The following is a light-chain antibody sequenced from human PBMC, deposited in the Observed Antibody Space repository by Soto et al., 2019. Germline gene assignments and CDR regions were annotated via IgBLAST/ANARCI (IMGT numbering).Light chain of an antibody. J-gene: IGLJ1*01. CDR2: DND. CDR3: GTWDDSLYIYV. V-gene: IGLV1-51*01. Sequence: VLTQAPAVSAAPLQLVTVSCSGASKNIGDNYVSWYKHVPGMAPKVLSYDNDRLPSYLPSGFSRSPSGTSATLVITGLQTGDEANYYCGTWDDSLYIYVFGTGPKVTVL. CDR1: SKNIGDNY.